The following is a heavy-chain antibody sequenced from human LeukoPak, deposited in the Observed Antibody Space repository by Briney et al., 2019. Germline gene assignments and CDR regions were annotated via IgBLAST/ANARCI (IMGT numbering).Heavy chain of an antibody. CDR3: ARGGYDSSGYYYVAYFDY. V-gene: IGHV3-64*01. D-gene: IGHD3-22*01. J-gene: IGHJ4*02. Sequence: GGSLRLPCAASGFTFSSYAMQWVRPAPGKGLEYVSAISSNGGSTYYANSVKGRFTISRDNSKNTLYLQMGSLRAEDMAVYYCARGGYDSSGYYYVAYFDYWGQGTLVTVSS. CDR1: GFTFSSYA. CDR2: ISSNGGST.